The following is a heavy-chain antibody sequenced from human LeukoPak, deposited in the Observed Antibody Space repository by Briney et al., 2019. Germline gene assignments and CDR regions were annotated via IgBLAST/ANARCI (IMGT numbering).Heavy chain of an antibody. CDR3: AKVPLNLVNHAFDI. D-gene: IGHD2-21*01. V-gene: IGHV3-30*02. J-gene: IGHJ3*02. CDR2: IRYDGSRK. CDR1: GFIFSSYG. Sequence: GGSLRLSCAASGFIFSSYGMHWVRQAPGKGLEWVAFIRYDGSRKYYADSVKGRFTISRDNSKNTLYLQMNSQRAEDTAMYYCAKVPLNLVNHAFDIWGQEPMVSVSS.